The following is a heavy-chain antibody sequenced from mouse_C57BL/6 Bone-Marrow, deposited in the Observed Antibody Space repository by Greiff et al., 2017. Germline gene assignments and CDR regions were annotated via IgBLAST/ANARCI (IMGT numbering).Heavy chain of an antibody. CDR2: IDPETGGT. Sequence: VQLQQSGAELVRPGASVTLSCKASGYTFTDYEMHWVKQTPVHGLEWIGAIDPETGGTAYTQKFKGKAILTADKSSSTAYMELRSLTSEDSAVYSCTRGYLYEYDWFAYWGQGTLVTVSA. J-gene: IGHJ3*01. V-gene: IGHV1-15*01. D-gene: IGHD2-4*01. CDR1: GYTFTDYE. CDR3: TRGYLYEYDWFAY.